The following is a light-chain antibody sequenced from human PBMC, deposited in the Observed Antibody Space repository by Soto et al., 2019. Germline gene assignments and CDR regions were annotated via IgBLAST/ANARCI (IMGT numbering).Light chain of an antibody. V-gene: IGKV1-5*01. CDR1: QSISHF. J-gene: IGKJ1*01. CDR3: QQYTSYSRA. CDR2: DAS. Sequence: DIQMTQSPSTLSASVGDRVTITCRASQSISHFLAWYQQKPGKVPKLLIYDASNLGSGVPSRFSGSGSGTDFTLTICGLQPDDFPTYYCQQYTSYSRAFGQGTKVDI.